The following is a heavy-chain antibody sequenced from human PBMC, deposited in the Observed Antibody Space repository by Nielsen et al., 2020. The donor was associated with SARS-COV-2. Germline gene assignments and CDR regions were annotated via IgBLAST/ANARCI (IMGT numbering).Heavy chain of an antibody. Sequence: GSLRLSCTVSGGSISSSSYYWGWIRQPPGKGLEWIGSIYYSGSTYYNPSLKSRVTISVDTSKNQFSLKLSSVTAADTAVYYCARTYPAITMIVVVNWFDPWGQGTLVTVSS. CDR3: ARTYPAITMIVVVNWFDP. CDR2: IYYSGST. CDR1: GGSISSSSYY. V-gene: IGHV4-39*01. J-gene: IGHJ5*02. D-gene: IGHD3-22*01.